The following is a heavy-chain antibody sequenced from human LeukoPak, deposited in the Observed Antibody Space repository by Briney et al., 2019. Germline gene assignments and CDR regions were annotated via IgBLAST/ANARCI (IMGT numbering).Heavy chain of an antibody. V-gene: IGHV3-21*01. D-gene: IGHD3-10*01. Sequence: PGGSLRLSCSASGFTFSSYSMNWVRQAPGKGLEWVSSISSSSSYIYYADSVKGRFTISRDNAKNSLYLQMNSLRAEDTAVYYCASEVFTMVRGVLYWGQGTLVTVSS. CDR3: ASEVFTMVRGVLY. CDR2: ISSSSSYI. CDR1: GFTFSSYS. J-gene: IGHJ4*02.